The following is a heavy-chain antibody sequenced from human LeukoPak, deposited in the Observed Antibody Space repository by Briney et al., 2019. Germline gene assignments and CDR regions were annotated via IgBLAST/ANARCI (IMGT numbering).Heavy chain of an antibody. J-gene: IGHJ5*02. CDR3: ARRGYYDSSGYYYAYNWFDP. V-gene: IGHV4-34*01. CDR1: GGSFSGYY. D-gene: IGHD3-22*01. CDR2: INHSGST. Sequence: PSETLSLTCAVYGGSFSGYYWSWIRQPPGKGLEWIGEINHSGSTNYNPSLKSRVTISVDTPKNQFSLKLSSVTAADTAVYYCARRGYYDSSGYYYAYNWFDPWGQGTLVTVSS.